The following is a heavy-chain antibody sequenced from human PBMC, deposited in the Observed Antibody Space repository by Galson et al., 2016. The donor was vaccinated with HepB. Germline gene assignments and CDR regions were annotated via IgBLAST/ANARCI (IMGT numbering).Heavy chain of an antibody. Sequence: SETLSLTCTVAGGSISNDNHYWGWIRQPPGKGLEWIGSIYYNENTYYNPSLESRVTMSVDTSKNQFSLNLSSVTAADTAVYSCARHAYRSPRYYFDFWGQGTLITVSS. CDR1: GGSISNDNHY. CDR3: ARHAYRSPRYYFDF. V-gene: IGHV4-39*01. J-gene: IGHJ4*02. D-gene: IGHD3-16*02. CDR2: IYYNENT.